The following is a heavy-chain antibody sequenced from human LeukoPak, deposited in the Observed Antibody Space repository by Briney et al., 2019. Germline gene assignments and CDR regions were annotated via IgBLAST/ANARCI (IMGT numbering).Heavy chain of an antibody. CDR3: AGGDSSPSGRSVP. CDR1: GLTVSSNY. CDR2: IYSGGST. V-gene: IGHV3-53*01. Sequence: GGSLRLSCAASGLTVSSNYMSWVRQAPGKGLEWVSVIYSGGSTYYADSVKGRFTISRDNSKNTLYLQMNSLRAEDTAVYYCAGGDSSPSGRSVPWGQGTLVTVSS. J-gene: IGHJ5*02. D-gene: IGHD6-6*01.